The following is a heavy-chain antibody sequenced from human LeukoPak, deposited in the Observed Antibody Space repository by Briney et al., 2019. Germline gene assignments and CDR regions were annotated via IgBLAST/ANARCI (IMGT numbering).Heavy chain of an antibody. V-gene: IGHV3-7*01. CDR1: GFTFSSYW. CDR2: IKTDGSLI. Sequence: GGSLRLSCVASGFTFSSYWMTWVRRAPGKGLEWVANIKTDGSLIYYVDSVKGRFTISRDNAKNSLYLQMNSLRAEDTAVYYCAREKEGYCSRTSCYLDYYYYYMDVWGNGTTATISS. J-gene: IGHJ6*03. D-gene: IGHD2-2*01. CDR3: AREKEGYCSRTSCYLDYYYYYMDV.